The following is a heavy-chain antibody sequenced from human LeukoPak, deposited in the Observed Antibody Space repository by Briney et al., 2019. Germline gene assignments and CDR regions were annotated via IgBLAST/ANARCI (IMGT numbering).Heavy chain of an antibody. D-gene: IGHD6-6*01. CDR3: AKGSSSSRPYYFDF. Sequence: GGSLRLSCAASGFSFSSYAMSWVRLAPGKGLEWVSAITDSGGSTYHADSVKGRFTISRDNSKNTLFLQMNSLRVEDTAIYYCAKGSSSSRPYYFDFWGQGTLVTVSS. CDR1: GFSFSSYA. J-gene: IGHJ4*02. CDR2: ITDSGGST. V-gene: IGHV3-23*01.